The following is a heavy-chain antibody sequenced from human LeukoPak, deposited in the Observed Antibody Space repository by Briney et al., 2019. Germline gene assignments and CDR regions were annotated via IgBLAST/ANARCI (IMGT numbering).Heavy chain of an antibody. D-gene: IGHD2-2*01. J-gene: IGHJ4*02. CDR2: ISGSGGST. Sequence: SGGSLRLSCAASGFTFSSYAMSWVRQAPGKGLEWVSAISGSGGSTYYADSVKGRFTISRDNSKNTPYLQMNSLRAEDTAVYYCAKGGTYEVVPAAIWGQGTLVTVSS. V-gene: IGHV3-23*01. CDR1: GFTFSSYA. CDR3: AKGGTYEVVPAAI.